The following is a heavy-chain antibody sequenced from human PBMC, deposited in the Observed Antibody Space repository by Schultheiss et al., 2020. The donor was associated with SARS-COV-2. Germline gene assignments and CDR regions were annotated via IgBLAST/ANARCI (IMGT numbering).Heavy chain of an antibody. CDR2: IGRTPSNL. V-gene: IGHV3-21*01. J-gene: IGHJ4*02. D-gene: IGHD1-26*01. Sequence: ETLSLTCTVSGGSISSGGHYWSWIRQPPGKGLEWVSSIGRTPSNLYYADSVQCRFTISRDNTKNSLYLHMNSLRVDDTAVYYCARGTARGELLPFDCWGLGTLDTVSS. CDR1: GGSISSGGHY. CDR3: ARGTARGELLPFDC.